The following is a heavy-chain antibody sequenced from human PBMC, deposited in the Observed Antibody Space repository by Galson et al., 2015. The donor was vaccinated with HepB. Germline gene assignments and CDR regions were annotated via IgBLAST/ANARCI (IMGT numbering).Heavy chain of an antibody. CDR1: GGSISSSSYY. CDR3: ARQNPNDCSGGSCYSQQALPFDY. Sequence: TLSLTCTVSGGSISSSSYYWGWIRQPPGKGLEWIGSIYYSGSTYYNPSLKSRVTISVDTSKNQFSLKLSSVTAADTAVYYCARQNPNDCSGGSCYSQQALPFDYWGQGTLVTVSS. D-gene: IGHD2-15*01. CDR2: IYYSGST. V-gene: IGHV4-39*01. J-gene: IGHJ4*02.